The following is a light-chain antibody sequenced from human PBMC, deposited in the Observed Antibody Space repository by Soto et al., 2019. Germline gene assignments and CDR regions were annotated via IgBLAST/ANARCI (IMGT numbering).Light chain of an antibody. Sequence: ESVLTQSPATLSVSPGERATLSCRASQSVSSNFLAWYQQKPGQAPRLLIYGASNRATGIPDRFSGSGSGTDFTLTISRLEPEDFAVYYCQQYGSSPRTFGQGTKVDI. CDR2: GAS. CDR3: QQYGSSPRT. V-gene: IGKV3-20*01. CDR1: QSVSSNF. J-gene: IGKJ1*01.